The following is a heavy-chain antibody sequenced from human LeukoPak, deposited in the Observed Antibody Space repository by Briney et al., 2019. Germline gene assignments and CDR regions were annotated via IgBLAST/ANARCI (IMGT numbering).Heavy chain of an antibody. D-gene: IGHD2/OR15-2a*01. J-gene: IGHJ5*02. CDR3: ARDSLSKGWFDP. V-gene: IGHV1-18*01. CDR1: GYTFTIYG. CDR2: ISAYNGNT. Sequence: ASVKVSCKASGYTFTIYGISRVRQAPGQGLEWMGWISAYNGNTNYAQKLQGRVTMTTDTSTSTAYMELRSLRSDDTAVYYCARDSLSKGWFDPWGQGTLVTVSS.